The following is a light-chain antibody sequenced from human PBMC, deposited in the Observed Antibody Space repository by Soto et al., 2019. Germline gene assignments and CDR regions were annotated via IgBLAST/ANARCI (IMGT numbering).Light chain of an antibody. J-gene: IGKJ1*01. CDR3: QQYGFSPGT. Sequence: EITISQSPSTLSSSGGDRVTISCRASQSISGWLAWYQQKPGKAPKLLIYDASSLESGVPERFSGSGSGTEFTLTISSLQPDDFAAYYCQQYGFSPGTFAQGGKV. CDR2: DAS. V-gene: IGKV1-5*01. CDR1: QSISGW.